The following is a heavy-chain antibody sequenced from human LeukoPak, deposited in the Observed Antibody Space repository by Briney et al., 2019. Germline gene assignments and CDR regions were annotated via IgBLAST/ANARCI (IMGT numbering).Heavy chain of an antibody. CDR2: INHRGST. CDR3: ARGPVYYYYCMDV. J-gene: IGHJ6*02. V-gene: IGHV4-34*01. CDR1: GGSFSGYY. Sequence: SETLSLTCAVYGGSFSGYYWSWIRQPPGKGLEWIGEINHRGSTNYNPSLKSRVTISVDTSKNQFSLKLSSVTAADTAVYYCARGPVYYYYCMDVWGQGTTVTVSS.